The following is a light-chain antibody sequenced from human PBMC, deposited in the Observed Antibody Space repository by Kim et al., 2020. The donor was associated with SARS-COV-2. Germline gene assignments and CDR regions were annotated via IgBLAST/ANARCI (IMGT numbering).Light chain of an antibody. V-gene: IGKV3-11*01. CDR1: QSVSSY. Sequence: APGERATLSCRASQSVSSYLVWYQQKPGQAPRLLIYDASNRATGIPARCSGSGSGTDFTLTISSLEPEDFAVYYCQQRSNWPPWTFGQGTKVEIK. J-gene: IGKJ1*01. CDR2: DAS. CDR3: QQRSNWPPWT.